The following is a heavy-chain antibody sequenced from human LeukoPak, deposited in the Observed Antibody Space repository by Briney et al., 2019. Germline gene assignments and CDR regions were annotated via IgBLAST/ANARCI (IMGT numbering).Heavy chain of an antibody. J-gene: IGHJ6*04. D-gene: IGHD6-13*01. CDR2: IYHSGST. CDR1: GGSISSSNW. CDR3: ARVIGAAAPGYYYYYGMDV. V-gene: IGHV4-4*02. Sequence: PSETLSLTCAVSGGSISSSNWWSWVRQPPGKGLEWIGEIYHSGSTSYNPSLKSRVTISVDKSKNQFSLKLSSVTAADTAVYYCARVIGAAAPGYYYYYGMDVWGKGNTVTVSS.